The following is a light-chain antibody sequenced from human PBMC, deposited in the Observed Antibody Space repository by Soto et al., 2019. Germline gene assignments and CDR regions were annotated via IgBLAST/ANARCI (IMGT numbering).Light chain of an antibody. J-gene: IGKJ1*01. CDR1: QGIKDY. Sequence: EIVMTQSPATLSVSPGERATLSCRASQGIKDYLAWFQQKPGQAPRLLIYGASTRATGVPARFSGSRSGPEFTLTISRLEPEDFAVYYCQQYGSSPPWTFGQGTKV. CDR3: QQYGSSPPWT. V-gene: IGKV3-20*01. CDR2: GAS.